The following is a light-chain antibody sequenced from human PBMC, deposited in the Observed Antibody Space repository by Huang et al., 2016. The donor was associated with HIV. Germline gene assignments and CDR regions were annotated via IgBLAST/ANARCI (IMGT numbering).Light chain of an antibody. CDR3: QQANSFPLIT. CDR2: GAS. Sequence: DIQMTQSPSPVSASVGDKVTITCRASQGISSSVAWYQQKPGKAPKLLIYGASTLQSGVPARFSGSGSGTDFTLTITDLQPEDFATYYCQQANSFPLITFGQGTRLEIK. V-gene: IGKV1-12*01. J-gene: IGKJ5*01. CDR1: QGISSS.